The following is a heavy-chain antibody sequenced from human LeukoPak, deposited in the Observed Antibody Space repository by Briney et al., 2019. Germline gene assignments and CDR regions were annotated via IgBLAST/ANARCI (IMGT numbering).Heavy chain of an antibody. J-gene: IGHJ4*02. D-gene: IGHD1-26*01. CDR3: ARDSTNLGIVGARYFSY. V-gene: IGHV3-20*04. Sequence: GGSLRLSCAASGFTFDDCGMSWVRQAPGKGLEWVSGINWNGGSTGYADSVKGRFTISRDNAKNSLYLQMNSLRAEDTALYYCARDSTNLGIVGARYFSYWGQGTLVTVSS. CDR1: GFTFDDCG. CDR2: INWNGGST.